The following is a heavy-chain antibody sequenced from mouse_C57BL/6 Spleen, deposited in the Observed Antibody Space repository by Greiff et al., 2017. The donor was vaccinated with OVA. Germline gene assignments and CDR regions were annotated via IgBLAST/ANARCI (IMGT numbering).Heavy chain of an antibody. CDR1: GYTFTSYW. J-gene: IGHJ3*01. CDR2: IDPSDSYT. Sequence: VQLQQPGAELVMPGASVKLSCKASGYTFTSYWMHWVKQRPGQGLEWIGEIDPSDSYTNYNQKFKGKSTLTVDKSSSTAYMQLSSLTSEDSAVYYCARSHYGSSWAYWGQGTLVTVSA. V-gene: IGHV1-69*01. CDR3: ARSHYGSSWAY. D-gene: IGHD1-1*01.